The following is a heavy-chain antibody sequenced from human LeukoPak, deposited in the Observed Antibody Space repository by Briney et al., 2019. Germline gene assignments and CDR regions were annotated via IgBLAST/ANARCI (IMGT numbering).Heavy chain of an antibody. Sequence: GDSVKVSCTASGYIFTNHDINWVREATGQGLEWMGWMNPNSGNTGYAQKFQGRVTITRNTSISTAYMELSNLRSEDTAVYFCTRSRVGVTQWFDPWGQGTLVVVSS. CDR3: TRSRVGVTQWFDP. CDR2: MNPNSGNT. CDR1: GYIFTNHD. V-gene: IGHV1-8*03. J-gene: IGHJ5*02. D-gene: IGHD1-26*01.